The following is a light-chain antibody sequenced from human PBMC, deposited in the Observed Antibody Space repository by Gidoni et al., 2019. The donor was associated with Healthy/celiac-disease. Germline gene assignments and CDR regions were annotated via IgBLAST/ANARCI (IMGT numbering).Light chain of an antibody. CDR2: AAS. J-gene: IGKJ3*01. V-gene: IGKV1-39*01. CDR1: QSISSY. Sequence: DIQMTQSPSSLSASVGDRVTITCRASQSISSYLNWYQQKPGKAPKLLIYAASSLQSGVPSRFSGSGSGTDFTLTISSLQPEDFATYYCQQSYRTLFTFXPXTKVDIK. CDR3: QQSYRTLFT.